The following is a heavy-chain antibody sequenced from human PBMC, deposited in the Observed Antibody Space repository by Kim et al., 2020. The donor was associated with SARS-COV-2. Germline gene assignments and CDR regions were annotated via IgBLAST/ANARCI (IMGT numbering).Heavy chain of an antibody. D-gene: IGHD3-3*01. J-gene: IGHJ4*02. CDR2: IYSGGST. Sequence: GGSLRLSCAASGFTVSSNYMSCVRQAPGKGLEWVSVIYSGGSTYYADSVKGRFTISRDNSKNTLYLQMNSLRAEDTAVYYCARESTGVACFDYWGQGTLVTVSS. CDR1: GFTVSSNY. CDR3: ARESTGVACFDY. V-gene: IGHV3-66*01.